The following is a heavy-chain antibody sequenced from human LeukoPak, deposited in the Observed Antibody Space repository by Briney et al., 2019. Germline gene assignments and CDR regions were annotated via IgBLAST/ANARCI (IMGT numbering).Heavy chain of an antibody. CDR2: ITSSGSYI. J-gene: IGHJ3*02. CDR3: ARVNYAQACDI. CDR1: GFTFSSYS. D-gene: IGHD1-7*01. V-gene: IGHV3-21*01. Sequence: PGGSLRLSCAASGFTFSSYSMNWVRQAPGKGLEWVTAITSSGSYIYYADSVKGRFTISRDNAKNTLYLQMNSLRAEDTAVYYCARVNYAQACDIWGQGTVVTVSS.